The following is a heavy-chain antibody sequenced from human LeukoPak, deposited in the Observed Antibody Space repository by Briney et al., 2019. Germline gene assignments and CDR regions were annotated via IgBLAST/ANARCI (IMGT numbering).Heavy chain of an antibody. V-gene: IGHV4-59*01. D-gene: IGHD5-18*01. Sequence: PSETLSLTCAVYGGSFSGYYWSWIRQPPGKGLEWIGYIYYSGSTNYNPSLKSRVTISVDTSKNQFSLKLSSVTAADTAVYYCARTTEGGYTYDYFYYYMDVWGKGTTVTISS. CDR2: IYYSGST. J-gene: IGHJ6*03. CDR3: ARTTEGGYTYDYFYYYMDV. CDR1: GGSFSGYY.